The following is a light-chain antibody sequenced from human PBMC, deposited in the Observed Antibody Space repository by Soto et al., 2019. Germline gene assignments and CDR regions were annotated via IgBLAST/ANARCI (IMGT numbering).Light chain of an antibody. V-gene: IGKV1-39*01. J-gene: IGKJ2*01. CDR2: GAS. CDR3: QQSYRSPYT. Sequence: IPMTQSPSSLSASVGDSVTVTCRASQSINIYLNWYQQKPGKAPTLLIYGASSLQSGVPSRFTGGGSRTDFTLTISSLQPDDFATYYCQQSYRSPYTFGQGTKLEIK. CDR1: QSINIY.